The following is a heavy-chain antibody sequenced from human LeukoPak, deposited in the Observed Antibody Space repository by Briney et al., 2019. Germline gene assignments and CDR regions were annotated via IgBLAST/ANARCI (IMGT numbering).Heavy chain of an antibody. CDR1: GYTFTTYW. J-gene: IGHJ3*02. D-gene: IGHD1-26*01. Sequence: GEPLKIPCLGSGYTFTTYWIAWVGQLPGKGLEWRGMVYPGDSDARYSPSYQGQTTISADKSISTAYLQWSSLKASDTAMYYCARHRRQVGYDAFDIWGQGTMVTVSS. CDR3: ARHRRQVGYDAFDI. V-gene: IGHV5-51*01. CDR2: VYPGDSDA.